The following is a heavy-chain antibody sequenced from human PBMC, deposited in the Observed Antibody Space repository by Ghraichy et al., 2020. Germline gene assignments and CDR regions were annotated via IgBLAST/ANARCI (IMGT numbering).Heavy chain of an antibody. CDR3: AKDDEGLHCSGGSCYLLFDC. D-gene: IGHD2-15*01. V-gene: IGHV3-23*01. Sequence: LSLTCAASGFTFSSYAMSWVRQAPGKGLELVSTVSGGGADTYYADSVKGRFTIYRDNSKDTLYLQMNSLRAEDTAVYYCAKDDEGLHCSGGSCYLLFDCWGQGTLVTVSS. CDR2: VSGGGADT. CDR1: GFTFSSYA. J-gene: IGHJ4*02.